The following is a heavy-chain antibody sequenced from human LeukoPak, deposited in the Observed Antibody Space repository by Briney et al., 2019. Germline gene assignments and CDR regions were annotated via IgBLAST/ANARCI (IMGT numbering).Heavy chain of an antibody. D-gene: IGHD1-14*01. V-gene: IGHV1-46*01. J-gene: IGHJ3*02. CDR1: GFTFTNYN. CDR3: ARNGGGTHDAFDI. CDR2: INPSGGST. Sequence: GASVKVSCKASGFTFTNYNMHWVRQAPGQGLEWMGRINPSGGSTSYAQKFQGRVTMTRDTSTSTVYMELSSLRSEDTAVYYCARNGGGTHDAFDIWGQGTMVTVSS.